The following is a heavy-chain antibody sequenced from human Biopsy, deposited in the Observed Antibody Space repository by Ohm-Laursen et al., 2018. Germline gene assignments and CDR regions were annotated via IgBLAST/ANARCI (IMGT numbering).Heavy chain of an antibody. CDR3: ARGDYFDSNGYFWFDP. J-gene: IGHJ5*02. D-gene: IGHD3-22*01. CDR1: GGSISSYY. Sequence: PSQTLSLTCTVSGGSISSYYWTWIRQPPGKGLEWIGDVYYSGSTNRNPSLKSRVTILVDTSKNQFSLKLNSVTAADTAVYYCARGDYFDSNGYFWFDPWGQGTLVTVSS. CDR2: VYYSGST. V-gene: IGHV4-59*08.